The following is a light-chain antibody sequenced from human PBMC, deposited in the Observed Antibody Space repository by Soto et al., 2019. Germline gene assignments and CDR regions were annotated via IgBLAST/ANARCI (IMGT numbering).Light chain of an antibody. J-gene: IGKJ1*01. CDR1: QTVRNN. CDR3: QQYNNWPSWT. CDR2: GAS. Sequence: EFVLTQSPGTLSLSPGERATLSCRASQTVRNNYLAWYQQKPGQAPRFLIYGASMRASGTPARISGSGSGTEFTLTISSLQSEDFAVYYCQQYNNWPSWTFGQGTKVDIK. V-gene: IGKV3-15*01.